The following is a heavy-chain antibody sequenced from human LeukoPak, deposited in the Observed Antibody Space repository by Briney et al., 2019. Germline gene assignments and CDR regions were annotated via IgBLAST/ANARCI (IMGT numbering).Heavy chain of an antibody. J-gene: IGHJ4*02. CDR1: GYTFTSYG. V-gene: IGHV1-18*01. CDR2: ISAYNGNT. CDR3: ARTGSSWFRYYFDY. Sequence: ASVKVSCKASGYTFTSYGISWVRQAPGQGLEWMGWISAYNGNTNYAQKLQGRVTMTTDTSTSTAYMELRSLRSDDTAVYHCARTGSSWFRYYFDYWGQGTLVTVSS. D-gene: IGHD6-13*01.